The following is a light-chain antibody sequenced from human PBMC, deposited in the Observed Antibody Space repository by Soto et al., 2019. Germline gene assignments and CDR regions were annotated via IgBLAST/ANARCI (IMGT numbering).Light chain of an antibody. CDR1: QSVFVASNDRNY. CDR3: QQYYSAPFT. Sequence: DIVMTQSPDSLDGSLGGRATITCTSSQSVFVASNDRNYVAWYQQKQGQPPKLLIFWTSTRESGVPDRFIGSGSGTDFTLTISSLQAEEVAVYYCQQYYSAPFTFGGGTKVDIK. V-gene: IGKV4-1*01. J-gene: IGKJ4*01. CDR2: WTS.